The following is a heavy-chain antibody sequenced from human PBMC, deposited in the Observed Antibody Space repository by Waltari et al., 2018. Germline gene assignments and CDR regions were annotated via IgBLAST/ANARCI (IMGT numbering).Heavy chain of an antibody. V-gene: IGHV3-23*01. CDR2: ITADGRSR. D-gene: IGHD3-10*01. CDR3: AKADFGNPYWFFDL. Sequence: EGQLLESGGGLVQTGGALRLSCAASGFMFIIYPRTWVRQAPGKGLEWVSTITADGRSRNYADSVKGRFTISRDNSKNILDLQMNTLRAEDTAVYFCAKADFGNPYWFFDLWGRGTLLTVSS. J-gene: IGHJ2*01. CDR1: GFMFIIYP.